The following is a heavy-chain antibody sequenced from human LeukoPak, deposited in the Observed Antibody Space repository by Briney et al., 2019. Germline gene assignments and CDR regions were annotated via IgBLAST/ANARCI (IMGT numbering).Heavy chain of an antibody. J-gene: IGHJ4*02. Sequence: SETLSLICTVSGGSISSSSYYWGWIRQPPGKGLEWIGSIYYSGSTYYNPSLKSRVTISVDTSKNQFSLKLSSVTAADTAVYYCARLGSYSSSAPFDYWGQGTLVTVSS. V-gene: IGHV4-39*01. D-gene: IGHD6-13*01. CDR3: ARLGSYSSSAPFDY. CDR2: IYYSGST. CDR1: GGSISSSSYY.